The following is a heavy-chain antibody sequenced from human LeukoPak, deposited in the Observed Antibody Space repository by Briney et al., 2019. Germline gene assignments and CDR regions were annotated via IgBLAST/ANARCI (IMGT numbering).Heavy chain of an antibody. V-gene: IGHV3-30*18. Sequence: GRSLRLSCAASRFTFSSYGMHWVRQAPGKGLEWVAVISYDGSNKYYADYVKGRFTISRDNSKNTLYLQMNSLRAEDTAVYYCAKDHRGSSWYPNFDYWGQGTLVTVSS. J-gene: IGHJ4*02. CDR1: RFTFSSYG. CDR2: ISYDGSNK. D-gene: IGHD6-13*01. CDR3: AKDHRGSSWYPNFDY.